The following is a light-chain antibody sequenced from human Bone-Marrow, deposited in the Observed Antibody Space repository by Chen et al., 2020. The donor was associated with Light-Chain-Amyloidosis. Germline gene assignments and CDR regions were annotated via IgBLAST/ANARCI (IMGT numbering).Light chain of an antibody. CDR1: SSDVGGDNH. CDR2: EVT. CDR3: SSYTITNTLV. J-gene: IGLJ1*01. V-gene: IGLV2-14*01. Sequence: QSALTQPAPVSGSPGQAITIPRPGTSSDVGGDNHVSWYQQHPDKAPKLRIYEVTTRPSWVPDRFSGSRSDNTASLTISELQTGDDADYFCSSYTITNTLVFGSGTRVTVL.